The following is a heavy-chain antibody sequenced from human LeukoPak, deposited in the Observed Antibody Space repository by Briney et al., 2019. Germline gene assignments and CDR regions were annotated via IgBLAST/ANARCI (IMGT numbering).Heavy chain of an antibody. D-gene: IGHD3-10*01. Sequence: PGGSLRLSCAASGFTFSSYAMHWVRQAPGKGLEWVAVISYDGSNKYYADSVKGRFTISRDNSKNTLYLQMNSLRAEDTAVYYCARDQVRDFDYYGSGTHWFDPWGQGTLVTVSS. CDR3: ARDQVRDFDYYGSGTHWFDP. J-gene: IGHJ5*02. CDR2: ISYDGSNK. V-gene: IGHV3-30-3*01. CDR1: GFTFSSYA.